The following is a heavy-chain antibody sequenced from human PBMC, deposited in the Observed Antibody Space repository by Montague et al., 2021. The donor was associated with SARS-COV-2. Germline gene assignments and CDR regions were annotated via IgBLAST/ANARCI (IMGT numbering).Heavy chain of an antibody. J-gene: IGHJ6*02. CDR3: ARGRRRYNWRDETSYYYGMDV. CDR2: INHSGST. D-gene: IGHD1-20*01. CDR1: GGSLSGYH. Sequence: SETLSLTCAVYGGSLSGYHWSWIRQPPGKGLEWIGEINHSGSTXXXPSXXXRVTISLDTSKNQFSLKLSSVTAADTAVYYCARGRRRYNWRDETSYYYGMDVWGQGTTVTVSS. V-gene: IGHV4-34*01.